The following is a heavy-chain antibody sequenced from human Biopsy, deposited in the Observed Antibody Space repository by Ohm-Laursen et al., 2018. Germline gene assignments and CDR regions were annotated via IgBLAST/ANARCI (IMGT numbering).Heavy chain of an antibody. J-gene: IGHJ4*02. Sequence: VTLSLTCTVSGGSVSSNTNYWAWIRQPPGKGLEWIGSIFYSGIIYYNPSLKSRVTISVDRSKNHFSLELSSVTAADTAVYYCARVGVGAPSIDYFDSWGQGALVTVSS. CDR1: GGSVSSNTNY. V-gene: IGHV4-39*07. D-gene: IGHD1-26*01. CDR3: ARVGVGAPSIDYFDS. CDR2: IFYSGII.